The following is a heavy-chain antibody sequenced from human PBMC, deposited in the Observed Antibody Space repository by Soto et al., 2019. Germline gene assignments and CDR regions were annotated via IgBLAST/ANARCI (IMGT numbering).Heavy chain of an antibody. J-gene: IGHJ4*02. CDR3: ARGRYYGISGYYYESAY. CDR1: GGTFSSYA. Sequence: SVKVSCKASGGTFSSYAISWVRQAPGQGLEWMGGISPIFGSSNYAQKFQGRATITADESTSTAYMELSSLTSEDTAVYYCARGRYYGISGYYYESAYWGQGTLVTVSS. CDR2: ISPIFGSS. D-gene: IGHD3-22*01. V-gene: IGHV1-69*13.